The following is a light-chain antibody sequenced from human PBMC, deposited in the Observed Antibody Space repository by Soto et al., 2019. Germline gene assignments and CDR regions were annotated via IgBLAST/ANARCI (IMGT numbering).Light chain of an antibody. Sequence: DIQMTQSPSMLSASVGDRVTIACRASQSIRRWLAWYQQKPGKAPKLLIFDASTLESVVPSRSSGSGSETEFTLTISSLQPDDFATYYCQQYNSYSPATFGQGTKVEI. J-gene: IGKJ1*01. CDR1: QSIRRW. CDR2: DAS. CDR3: QQYNSYSPAT. V-gene: IGKV1-5*01.